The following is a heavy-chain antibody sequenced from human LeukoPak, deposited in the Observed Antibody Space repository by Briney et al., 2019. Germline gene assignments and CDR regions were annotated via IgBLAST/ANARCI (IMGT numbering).Heavy chain of an antibody. V-gene: IGHV4-4*02. D-gene: IGHD6-25*01. J-gene: IGHJ4*02. CDR1: GGSVSSTNW. CDR3: AREGGFYRPLDY. Sequence: SETLSLTCGVSGGSVSSTNWWTWIRQPPGKGLEWIGEVHLDGRTNFNPSLKSRLTMSVDLSENHVSLKLASVTAADTAVYYCAREGGFYRPLDYSGQGTLVTVSS. CDR2: VHLDGRT.